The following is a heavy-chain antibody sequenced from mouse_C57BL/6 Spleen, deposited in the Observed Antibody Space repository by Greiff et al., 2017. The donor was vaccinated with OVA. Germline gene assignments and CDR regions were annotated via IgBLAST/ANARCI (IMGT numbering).Heavy chain of an antibody. D-gene: IGHD1-1*01. CDR3: TIYCYGCSYFMDY. V-gene: IGHV1-85*01. J-gene: IGHJ4*01. CDR1: GYTFTSYD. Sequence: QVQLQQSGPELVKPGASVKLSCKASGYTFTSYDINWVKQRPGQGLEWIGWIYPRDGSTTYNEKFKGKATLTVDTSSSTAYMELHSLTSEGWAVYFGTIYCYGCSYFMDYWGQGTSVTVSS. CDR2: IYPRDGST.